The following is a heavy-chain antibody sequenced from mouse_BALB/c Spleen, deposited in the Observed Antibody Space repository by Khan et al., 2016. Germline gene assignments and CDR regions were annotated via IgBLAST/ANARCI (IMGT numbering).Heavy chain of an antibody. Sequence: EVELVESGGGLVKPGGSLKLSCAASGFTFSSYTMSWVRQTPEKGLEWVATISSGGNYTYYPDSVKGRFTISRDNAKNTLYLQMSSLKSEDTAMFYCTRDSSGGFAYWGQGTLVTVSA. D-gene: IGHD3-1*01. J-gene: IGHJ3*01. CDR2: ISSGGNYT. V-gene: IGHV5-6-4*01. CDR3: TRDSSGGFAY. CDR1: GFTFSSYT.